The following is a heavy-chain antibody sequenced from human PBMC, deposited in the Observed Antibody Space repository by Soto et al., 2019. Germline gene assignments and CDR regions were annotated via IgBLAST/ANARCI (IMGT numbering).Heavy chain of an antibody. J-gene: IGHJ3*02. CDR2: INPSGGST. Sequence: ASVKVSCKASGYTFTIYYMHWVRQAPGQGLEWMGIINPSGGSTSYAQKFQGRVTMTRDTSTSTVYMELSSLRSEDTAVYYCARVREVTIFGVVTLGAFDIWGQGTMVTVSS. D-gene: IGHD3-3*01. CDR1: GYTFTIYY. V-gene: IGHV1-46*01. CDR3: ARVREVTIFGVVTLGAFDI.